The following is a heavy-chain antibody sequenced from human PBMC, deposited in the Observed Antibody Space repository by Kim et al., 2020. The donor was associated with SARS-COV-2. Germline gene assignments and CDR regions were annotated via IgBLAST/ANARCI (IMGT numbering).Heavy chain of an antibody. Sequence: GGSLRLSCAASGFTFSSYGMLWVRQAPGKGLVWVAVISYDGSNKYYADSVKGRFTISRDNSKNTLYLQMNSLRAEDTAVYYCERQIDIVVVVAATVDYYGMDVWGQGTTVTVSS. CDR1: GFTFSSYG. J-gene: IGHJ6*01. CDR2: ISYDGSNK. CDR3: ERQIDIVVVVAATVDYYGMDV. D-gene: IGHD2-15*01. V-gene: IGHV3-33*05.